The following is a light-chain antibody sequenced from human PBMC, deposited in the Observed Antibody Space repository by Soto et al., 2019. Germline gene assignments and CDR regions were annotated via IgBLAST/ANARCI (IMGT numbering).Light chain of an antibody. J-gene: IGLJ1*01. CDR3: AAWDDSLNAYFV. CDR2: GNN. Sequence: QSALTQPPSASGTPGQRVTISCSGSSSNLGSNTVNWYQHLPGTAPKLLIYGNNQRPSGVPDRFSGSKSGTSASLAISGLQSEDEADYYCAAWDDSLNAYFVFGTGTKVT. V-gene: IGLV1-44*01. CDR1: SSNLGSNT.